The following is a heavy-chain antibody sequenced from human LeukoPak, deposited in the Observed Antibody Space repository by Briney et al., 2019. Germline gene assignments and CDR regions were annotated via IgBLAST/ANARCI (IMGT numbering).Heavy chain of an antibody. CDR1: GFTFSSYA. Sequence: QPGGSLRLSCAASGFTFSSYAMSWVRQAPGKGLEWVSAISGSGGSTYYADSVEGRFTISRDNSKNTLYLQMNSLRAEDTAVYYCAPTPNSGGSAYRWGQGTLVTVSS. D-gene: IGHD2-15*01. CDR2: ISGSGGST. J-gene: IGHJ5*02. CDR3: APTPNSGGSAYR. V-gene: IGHV3-23*01.